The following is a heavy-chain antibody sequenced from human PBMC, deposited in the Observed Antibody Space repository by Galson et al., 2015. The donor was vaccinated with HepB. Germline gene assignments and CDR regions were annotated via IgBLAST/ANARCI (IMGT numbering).Heavy chain of an antibody. CDR3: SRDRLHSLDS. J-gene: IGHJ4*02. Sequence: SVKVSCKASGYTFNSNGIGWVRQAPGQGLQYMGWIDTDTGYTNYTQKFQGRVTMTADTSTRTAYMELRSLRSDDTAVYYCSRDRLHSLDSWGQGTLVTVSS. D-gene: IGHD2-15*01. V-gene: IGHV1-18*04. CDR1: GYTFNSNG. CDR2: IDTDTGYT.